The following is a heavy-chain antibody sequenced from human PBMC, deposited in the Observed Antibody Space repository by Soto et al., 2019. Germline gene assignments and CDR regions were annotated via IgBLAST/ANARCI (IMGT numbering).Heavy chain of an antibody. CDR1: GGSLSTTNYY. CDR2: IYYTGSP. J-gene: IGHJ4*02. D-gene: IGHD3-3*01. Sequence: QLQLQESGPGLVKPSETLSLTCTVSGGSLSTTNYYWGWIRRPPGKGLEWIGSIYYTGSPYNHPSLKSRVTMSVDTPKNQFSLKLSSVTAADTAVYYCARLLHDSRGYYYFDYWGQGTLVTVSS. CDR3: ARLLHDSRGYYYFDY. V-gene: IGHV4-39*01.